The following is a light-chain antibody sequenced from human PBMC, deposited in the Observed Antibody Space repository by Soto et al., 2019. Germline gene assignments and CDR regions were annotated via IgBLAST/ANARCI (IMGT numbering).Light chain of an antibody. CDR3: QQYNNWPPIT. V-gene: IGKV3-11*01. J-gene: IGKJ5*01. CDR1: QNVGSS. Sequence: EIVLTQSPATLSLSPGERATLSCRASQNVGSSLAWYQQKPGQAPRLLIYDVSNRATGTPARFSGSGSGAHFTLSISSLEPEDFAVYYCQQYNNWPPITFGQGTRLEIK. CDR2: DVS.